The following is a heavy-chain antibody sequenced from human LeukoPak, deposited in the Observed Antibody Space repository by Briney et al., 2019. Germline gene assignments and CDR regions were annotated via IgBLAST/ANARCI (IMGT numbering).Heavy chain of an antibody. D-gene: IGHD2-2*01. J-gene: IGHJ3*02. V-gene: IGHV4-61*05. CDR1: GGSISSSSYY. CDR2: IYYSGST. CDR3: ARDHWGLSSTSGASDI. Sequence: PSETLSLTCTVSGGSISSSSYYWGWIRQPPGKGLEWIGYIYYSGSTNYSPPLKGRVTMSVDTSKSQFSLRLTSVTAADTAVYYCARDHWGLSSTSGASDIWGQGTMVTVSS.